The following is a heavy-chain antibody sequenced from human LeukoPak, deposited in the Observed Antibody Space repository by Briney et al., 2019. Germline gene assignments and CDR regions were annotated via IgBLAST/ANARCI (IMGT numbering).Heavy chain of an antibody. CDR3: AKLDCSGSSCYRFDC. J-gene: IGHJ4*02. CDR1: GFTFSIYA. CDR2: IAGSGGST. Sequence: GGSLRLSCAASGFTFSIYAMNWVRQAPGKGVEWVSGIAGSGGSTFYADSVKGRFTISRDNSKNTLYLQMNSLRAEDTAVYYCAKLDCSGSSCYRFDCWGQGTLVTVSS. D-gene: IGHD2-15*01. V-gene: IGHV3-23*01.